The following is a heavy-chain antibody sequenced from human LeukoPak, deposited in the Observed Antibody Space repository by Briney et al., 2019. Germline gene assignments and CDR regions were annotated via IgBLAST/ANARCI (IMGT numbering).Heavy chain of an antibody. J-gene: IGHJ4*02. V-gene: IGHV3-48*01. CDR3: ARAWGSSGCYYFDY. Sequence: GGSLRLSCAASGFTFSSYSMNWVRQAPGKGLEWVSYVSSSSSTIYYADSVKGRFTISRDNAKNSLYLQMNSLRAEDTAVYYCARAWGSSGCYYFDYWGQGTLVTVSS. CDR2: VSSSSSTI. D-gene: IGHD6-19*01. CDR1: GFTFSSYS.